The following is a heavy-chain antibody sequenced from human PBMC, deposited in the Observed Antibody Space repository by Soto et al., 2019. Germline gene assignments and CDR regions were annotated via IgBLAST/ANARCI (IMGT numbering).Heavy chain of an antibody. D-gene: IGHD3-22*01. CDR3: AREGGAVVVITDDAFDI. J-gene: IGHJ3*02. V-gene: IGHV3-33*01. CDR1: GFTFSSYG. CDR2: IWYDGSNK. Sequence: GGSLRLSCAASGFTFSSYGMHWVRQAPGKGLEWVAVIWYDGSNKYYADSVKGRFTISRDNSKNTLYLQMNSLRAEDTAVYYCAREGGAVVVITDDAFDIWAQGTMVTVSS.